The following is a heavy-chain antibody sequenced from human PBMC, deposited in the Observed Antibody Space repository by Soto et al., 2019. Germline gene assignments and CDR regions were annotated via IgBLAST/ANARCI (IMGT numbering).Heavy chain of an antibody. CDR2: IYHSGST. D-gene: IGHD4-4*01. CDR3: ARAVHDYSNYVFPYYYGMDV. CDR1: GGSISSGGYS. V-gene: IGHV4-30-2*01. J-gene: IGHJ6*02. Sequence: QLQLQESGSGLVKPSQTLSLTCAVSGGSISSGGYSWSWIRQPPGKGLEWIGYIYHSGSTYYNPSLKSRVTISVDRSKNQFSLKLSYVTAADTAVYYCARAVHDYSNYVFPYYYGMDVWGQGTTVTVSS.